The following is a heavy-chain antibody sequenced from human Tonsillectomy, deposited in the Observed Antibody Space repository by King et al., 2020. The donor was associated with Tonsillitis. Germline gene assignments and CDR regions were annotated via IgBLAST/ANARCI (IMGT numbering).Heavy chain of an antibody. Sequence: VQLVESGGGLVQPGRSLRLSCTASGFTFGDYGMSWVRQAPGKGLEWVGFIRSKAYGGTTDYAASVKGRFTISKDDSKSIAYLQMNTLKIEDTAVYYCSRVRWGGDALDCWGQGTLVTVSS. CDR1: GFTFGDYG. J-gene: IGHJ4*02. D-gene: IGHD2-21*02. CDR2: IRSKAYGGTT. V-gene: IGHV3-49*04. CDR3: SRVRWGGDALDC.